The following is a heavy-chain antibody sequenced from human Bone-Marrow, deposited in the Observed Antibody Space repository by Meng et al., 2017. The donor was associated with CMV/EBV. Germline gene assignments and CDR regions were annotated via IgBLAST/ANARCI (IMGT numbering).Heavy chain of an antibody. V-gene: IGHV3-66*01. D-gene: IGHD1-26*01. CDR1: GFTVSAKY. CDR3: AREIPPEWAS. Sequence: VQLLDAGGGLVQTGWSLRRSCAASGFTVSAKYMGWVRQAPGKGLEWISIIYNGGRTYYAYSVKGRFTISTDNSKNTLYLQMNSLRGEDTAVYYCAREIPPEWASWGQGTLVTVSS. J-gene: IGHJ4*02. CDR2: IYNGGRT.